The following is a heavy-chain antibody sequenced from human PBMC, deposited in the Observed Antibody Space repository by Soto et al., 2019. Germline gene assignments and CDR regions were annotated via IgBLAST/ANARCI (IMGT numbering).Heavy chain of an antibody. CDR1: GFSLTTRGVG. V-gene: IGHV2-5*02. CDR3: AHIPNYYQYDWFDP. J-gene: IGHJ5*02. Sequence: KESGPTLVKPTQTLTLTCTFSGFSLTTRGVGVGWIRQPPGKALECLALIYWDDDKRYSPSLQSRLSITKDTSKNQVVLTMTNVDPVDTATYYCAHIPNYYQYDWFDPWGQGALVSVSS. CDR2: IYWDDDK. D-gene: IGHD3-16*01.